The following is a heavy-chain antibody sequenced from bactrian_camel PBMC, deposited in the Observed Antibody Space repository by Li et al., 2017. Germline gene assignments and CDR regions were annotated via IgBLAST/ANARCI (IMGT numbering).Heavy chain of an antibody. Sequence: HVQLVESGGGSVQVGGSLRLSCAASRFTYRTYTMAWFRQAPGMQREGVAGIDSNGSTKYADSVRGRFTISEDNAKHTLYLQMNDLKPEDTAMYYCAAYRGNSCGSSWYRGAGFEYWGQGTQVTVS. D-gene: IGHD6*01. J-gene: IGHJ4*01. CDR2: IDSNGST. CDR1: RFTYRTYT. CDR3: AAYRGNSCGSSWYRGAGFEY. V-gene: IGHV3S53*01.